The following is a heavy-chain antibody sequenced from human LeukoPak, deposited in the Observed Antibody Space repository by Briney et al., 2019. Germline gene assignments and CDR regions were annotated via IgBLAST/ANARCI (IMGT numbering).Heavy chain of an antibody. V-gene: IGHV1-2*02. CDR3: AKDLIFYGDYVRAFDY. CDR2: INPNSGGT. J-gene: IGHJ4*02. Sequence: ASVKVSCKASGYTFTGYYMHWVRQAPGQGLEWMGWINPNSGGTNYAQKFQGRVTMTRDTSISTAYMELSRLRSDDTAVYYCAKDLIFYGDYVRAFDYWGQGTLVTVSS. D-gene: IGHD4-17*01. CDR1: GYTFTGYY.